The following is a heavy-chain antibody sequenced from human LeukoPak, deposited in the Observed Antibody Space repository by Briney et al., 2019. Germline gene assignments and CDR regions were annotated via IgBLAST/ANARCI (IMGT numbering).Heavy chain of an antibody. CDR3: ARHTYIKPLAPFDY. CDR1: IGSITTYH. D-gene: IGHD1-1*01. J-gene: IGHJ4*02. V-gene: IGHV4-59*01. CDR2: IYHSGST. Sequence: SETLPLTCTVSIGSITTYHWSWIRQSPGKGLEWIGYIYHSGSTNYNPSLKSRVTIAIDTSKNQFSLRLTSVTAADTAIYFCARHTYIKPLAPFDYWGQGALVTVSS.